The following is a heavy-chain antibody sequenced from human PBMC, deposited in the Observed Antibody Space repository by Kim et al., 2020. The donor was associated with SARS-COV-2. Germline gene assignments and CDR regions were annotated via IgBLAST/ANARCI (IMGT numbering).Heavy chain of an antibody. D-gene: IGHD3-10*01. J-gene: IGHJ5*02. CDR3: AKDSWFGEFPEFDP. V-gene: IGHV3-23*01. Sequence: AESVKGRFTISGDNSKNTLYLQMTSLRAEDTAVYYCAKDSWFGEFPEFDPWGQGTLVTVSS.